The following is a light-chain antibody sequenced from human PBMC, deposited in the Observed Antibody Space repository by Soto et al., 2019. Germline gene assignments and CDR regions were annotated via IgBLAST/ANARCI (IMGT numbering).Light chain of an antibody. CDR1: QSVSSSY. Sequence: EIVLTQSPGTLSLSPGERATLSCRASQSVSSSYLAWYQQKPGQAPRLLIYGASSRATGIPDRFSGSGSGTDFTLTISILEPEDFAVYYCQQYGSSPIFTFAPGTKVDIK. CDR3: QQYGSSPIFT. J-gene: IGKJ3*01. CDR2: GAS. V-gene: IGKV3-20*01.